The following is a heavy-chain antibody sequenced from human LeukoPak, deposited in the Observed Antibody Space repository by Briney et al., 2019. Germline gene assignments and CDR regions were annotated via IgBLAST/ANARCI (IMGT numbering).Heavy chain of an antibody. CDR2: IYHSGST. D-gene: IGHD1-14*01. J-gene: IGHJ6*02. CDR1: GGSISSSNW. Sequence: SETLSLTCAVSGGSISSSNWWSWVRQPPGKGLEWIGEIYHSGSTNYNPSLKSRVTISVDKSKNQFSLKLSSVTAADTAVYYCAKVSGGGLYYDGMDVWGQGTTVTVSS. CDR3: AKVSGGGLYYDGMDV. V-gene: IGHV4-4*02.